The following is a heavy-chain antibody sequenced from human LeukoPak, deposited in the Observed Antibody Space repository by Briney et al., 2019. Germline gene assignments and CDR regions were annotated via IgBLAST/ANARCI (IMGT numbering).Heavy chain of an antibody. D-gene: IGHD5-12*01. CDR3: ARAGYSGYDSRSRDYYYYMDV. V-gene: IGHV5-51*01. CDR2: ISPGDSGT. CDR1: GYSFSNYW. J-gene: IGHJ6*03. Sequence: GESLKISCQGSGYSFSNYWIGWVRQMSGKGLEWMGMISPGDSGTKYSPSFQGQVTISADKSITTAYLQWSSLKASDTAIYYCARAGYSGYDSRSRDYYYYMDVWGEGTTVIVSS.